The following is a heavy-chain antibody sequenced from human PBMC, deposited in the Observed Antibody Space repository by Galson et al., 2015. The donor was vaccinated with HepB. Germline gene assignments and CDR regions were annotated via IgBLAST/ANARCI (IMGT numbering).Heavy chain of an antibody. CDR2: INTNTGNP. CDR3: ARGITMVQGVINYYHYYYMDV. CDR1: GYTFTSYA. J-gene: IGHJ6*03. V-gene: IGHV7-4-1*02. D-gene: IGHD3-10*01. Sequence: SVKVSCKASGYTFTSYAMNWVRQAPGQGLEWMGWINTNTGNPTYAQGFTGRFVFSLDTSVSTAYLQISSLKAEDTAVYYCARGITMVQGVINYYHYYYMDVWGKGTTVTVSS.